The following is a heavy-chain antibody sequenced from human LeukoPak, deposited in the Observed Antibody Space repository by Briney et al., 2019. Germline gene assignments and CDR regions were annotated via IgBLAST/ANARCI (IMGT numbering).Heavy chain of an antibody. CDR2: ISYDGSNK. CDR3: ARDGYVYSGYDDYGDRYFDY. V-gene: IGHV3-30*03. Sequence: GGSLRLSCAASGFTFSSYGMHWVRQAPGKGLEWVAVISYDGSNKYYADSLKGRFTISRDNSKNTLYLIMNILRAEDTAVYYCARDGYVYSGYDDYGDRYFDYWGQGTLVTVSS. D-gene: IGHD5-12*01. J-gene: IGHJ4*02. CDR1: GFTFSSYG.